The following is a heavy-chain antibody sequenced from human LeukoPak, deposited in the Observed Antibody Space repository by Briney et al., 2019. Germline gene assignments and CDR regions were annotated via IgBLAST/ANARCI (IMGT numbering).Heavy chain of an antibody. D-gene: IGHD3-3*01. Sequence: GGSLRLSCAASGFTFSSYVMHWVRQAPGKGLEWVAVISYDGGNKYYADSVKGRFTISRDNSKNTLYLQMNSQRSDDTAVYYCAKDYYDFWSGGYYYYYGMDVWGQGTTVTVSS. V-gene: IGHV3-30*18. CDR3: AKDYYDFWSGGYYYYYGMDV. J-gene: IGHJ6*02. CDR2: ISYDGGNK. CDR1: GFTFSSYV.